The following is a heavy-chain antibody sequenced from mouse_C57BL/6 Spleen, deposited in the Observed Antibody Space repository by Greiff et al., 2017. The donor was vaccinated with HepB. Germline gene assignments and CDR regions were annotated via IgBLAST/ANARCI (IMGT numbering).Heavy chain of an antibody. CDR3: ARDEDGPLSWFAY. J-gene: IGHJ3*01. CDR1: GYSITSGYY. CDR2: ISYDGSN. Sequence: DVQLQESGPGLVKPSQSLSLTCSVTGYSITSGYYWNWIRQFPGNKLEWMGYISYDGSNNYNPSLKNRISITRDTSKNQFFLKLNSVTTEETATYYCARDEDGPLSWFAYWGQGTLVTVSA. V-gene: IGHV3-6*01. D-gene: IGHD2-3*01.